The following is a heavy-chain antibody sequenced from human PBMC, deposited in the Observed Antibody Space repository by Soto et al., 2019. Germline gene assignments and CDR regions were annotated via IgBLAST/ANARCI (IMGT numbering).Heavy chain of an antibody. CDR2: IYYSGST. J-gene: IGHJ4*02. V-gene: IGHV4-59*01. CDR3: ARADYDILTGYFDPFDY. Sequence: PSETLSLTCTVSGGSISSYYWSWIRQPPGKGLEWIGYIYYSGSTNYNPSLKSRVTISVDTSKNQFSLKLSSVTAADTAVYYCARADYDILTGYFDPFDYWGQGTLVTVSS. D-gene: IGHD3-9*01. CDR1: GGSISSYY.